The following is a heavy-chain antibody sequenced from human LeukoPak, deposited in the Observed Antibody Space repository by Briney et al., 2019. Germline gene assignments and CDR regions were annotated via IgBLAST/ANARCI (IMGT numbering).Heavy chain of an antibody. J-gene: IGHJ4*02. CDR3: ATVFFRPQWLVGYGLKYYFDY. CDR1: GGTFSSYA. CDR2: IIPIFGTA. Sequence: ASVKVSCKASGGTFSSYAISWVRQAPGQGLEWMGGIIPIFGTANYAQKFQGRITITADKSTYTANMELSSLRSEDTAVYYCATVFFRPQWLVGYGLKYYFDYWGQGTLVSVSS. D-gene: IGHD6-19*01. V-gene: IGHV1-69*06.